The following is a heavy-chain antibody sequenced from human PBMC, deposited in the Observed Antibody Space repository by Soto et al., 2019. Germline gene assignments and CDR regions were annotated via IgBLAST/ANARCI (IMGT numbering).Heavy chain of an antibody. D-gene: IGHD3-16*02. V-gene: IGHV4-61*01. CDR3: ARDVPTIVSGMDV. J-gene: IGHJ6*02. Sequence: QVQLQESGPGLVKPSETLSLTCTVSGGSVSSGSYYWSWIRQPPGKGLEWIGYIYYSGSTNYNPSLKSRVTISVDTSKNQFSLKLSSVTAADTAVYYCARDVPTIVSGMDVWGQGTTVTVSS. CDR2: IYYSGST. CDR1: GGSVSSGSYY.